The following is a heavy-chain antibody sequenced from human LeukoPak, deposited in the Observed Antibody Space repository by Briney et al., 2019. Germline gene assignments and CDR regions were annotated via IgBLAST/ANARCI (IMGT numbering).Heavy chain of an antibody. CDR3: ARDSSRGYYDSSGYSGFDY. Sequence: PGGSLRLSCAASGFTFSSYGMHWVRQAPGKELEWVAVIWYDGSNKYYADSVKGRFTISRDNSKNTLYLQMNSLRAEDTAVYYCARDSSRGYYDSSGYSGFDYWGQGTLVTVSS. CDR2: IWYDGSNK. J-gene: IGHJ4*02. CDR1: GFTFSSYG. D-gene: IGHD3-22*01. V-gene: IGHV3-33*01.